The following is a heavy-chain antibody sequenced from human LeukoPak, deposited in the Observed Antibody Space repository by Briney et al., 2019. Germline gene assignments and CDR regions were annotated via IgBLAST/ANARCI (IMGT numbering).Heavy chain of an antibody. Sequence: PGGSLRLSCAASGFTFSNYAMSWVRQAPGKGLEWVSAISGSGGGTYYADSMQGRFTISGDSSKNTLYLQMNSLRAEDTAVYYCAKDLPDYYDTSGRLDYWGQGTLVTDSS. D-gene: IGHD3-22*01. CDR3: AKDLPDYYDTSGRLDY. V-gene: IGHV3-23*01. J-gene: IGHJ4*02. CDR2: ISGSGGGT. CDR1: GFTFSNYA.